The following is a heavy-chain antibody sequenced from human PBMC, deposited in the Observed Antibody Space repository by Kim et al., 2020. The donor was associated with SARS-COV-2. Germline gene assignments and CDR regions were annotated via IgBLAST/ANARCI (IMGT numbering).Heavy chain of an antibody. CDR1: GYTFTSYY. D-gene: IGHD3-10*02. J-gene: IGHJ6*02. CDR3: ARCVRGVIPDV. V-gene: IGHV1-46*01. Sequence: ASVKVSCKASGYTFTSYYMHWVQQAPGQGLEWMGIINPSGGSTSYAQKFQGRVTMTRDTSTSTVYMELSSLRSEDTAVYYCARCVRGVIPDVWGQGTTVTVSS. CDR2: INPSGGST.